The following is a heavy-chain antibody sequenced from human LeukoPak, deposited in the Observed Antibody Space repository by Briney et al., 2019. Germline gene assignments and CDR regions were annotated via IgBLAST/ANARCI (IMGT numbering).Heavy chain of an antibody. CDR3: ARDARYGSGSYYNL. J-gene: IGHJ4*02. CDR2: ISYDGSNK. D-gene: IGHD3-10*01. CDR1: GFTFSSYA. Sequence: GGSLRLSCAASGFTFSSYAMHWVRQAPGKGLEWVAVISYDGSNKYYADSVKGRFTISRDNSKNTRYLQMNSLRAEDTAVYYCARDARYGSGSYYNLWGQGTPVTVSS. V-gene: IGHV3-30*04.